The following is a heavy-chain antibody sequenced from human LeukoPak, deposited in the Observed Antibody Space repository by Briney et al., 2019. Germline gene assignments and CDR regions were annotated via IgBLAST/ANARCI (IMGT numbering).Heavy chain of an antibody. V-gene: IGHV3-21*01. J-gene: IGHJ4*02. CDR2: IGSSSSYI. CDR1: GFTFSSYS. CDR3: AIIAAGPRDY. Sequence: GGSLRLSCAASGFTFSSYSMNWVRQAPGKGLEWVSSIGSSSSYIYYADSVKGRFTISRDNAKNSLYLQMNSLRAEDTAVYYCAIIAAGPRDYWGQGTLVTVSS. D-gene: IGHD1-1*01.